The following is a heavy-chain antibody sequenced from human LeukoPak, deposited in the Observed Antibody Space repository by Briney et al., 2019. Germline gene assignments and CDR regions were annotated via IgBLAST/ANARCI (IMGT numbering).Heavy chain of an antibody. D-gene: IGHD6-19*01. CDR3: ARDDPRGIAVGGLFDY. J-gene: IGHJ4*02. Sequence: SETLSLTCTVSAGSITSSSYSWGWIRQPPGKGLEWIGSIYYSGSTYYNPSLKSRVTISVDTSKNQFFLKLYSVTAADTAVYYCARDDPRGIAVGGLFDYWGQGTLVTVSS. CDR1: AGSITSSSYS. V-gene: IGHV4-39*07. CDR2: IYYSGST.